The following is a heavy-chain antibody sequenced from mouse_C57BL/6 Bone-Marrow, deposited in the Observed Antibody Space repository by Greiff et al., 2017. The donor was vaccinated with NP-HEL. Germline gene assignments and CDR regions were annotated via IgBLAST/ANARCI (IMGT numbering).Heavy chain of an antibody. CDR3: ARIDTVVATRYFDY. D-gene: IGHD1-1*01. CDR1: GFSLSTFGMG. V-gene: IGHV8-8*01. Sequence: QVTLKVSGPGILQPSQTLSLTCSFSGFSLSTFGMGVGWIRQPSGKGLEWLAHIWWDDAKYYNPALKSRHTISKDTSKNQVFLKIANVDTADTATYYCARIDTVVATRYFDYWGQGTTLTVSS. CDR2: IWWDDAK. J-gene: IGHJ2*01.